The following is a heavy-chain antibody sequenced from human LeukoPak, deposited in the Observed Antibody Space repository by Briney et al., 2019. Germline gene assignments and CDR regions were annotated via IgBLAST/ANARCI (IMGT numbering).Heavy chain of an antibody. CDR2: ISSSTSTI. V-gene: IGHV3-48*04. Sequence: GGSLRLSCAASGFTFSSYSINWVRQAPGKGLEWVSYISSSTSTIYYADSVKGRFTISRDNAKNSLYLQMNSLRAEDTAVYYCARSREFDAFDIWGQGTMVTVSS. CDR1: GFTFSSYS. CDR3: ARSREFDAFDI. D-gene: IGHD3-10*01. J-gene: IGHJ3*02.